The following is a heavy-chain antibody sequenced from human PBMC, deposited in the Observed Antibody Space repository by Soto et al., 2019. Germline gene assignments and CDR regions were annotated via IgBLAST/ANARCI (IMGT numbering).Heavy chain of an antibody. Sequence: EVQLVESGGGLVQPGGSLRLSCAASGFTFSSYWMHWVRQAPGKGLVWVSRIKSDGSGTSYADSVKGRLTISRDNAKNTLYLQMNSLRAEDTAVYYCARGDGDYYDGNGYLGRHWGQGTLVTVYS. J-gene: IGHJ4*02. CDR1: GFTFSSYW. D-gene: IGHD3-22*01. CDR2: IKSDGSGT. CDR3: ARGDGDYYDGNGYLGRH. V-gene: IGHV3-74*01.